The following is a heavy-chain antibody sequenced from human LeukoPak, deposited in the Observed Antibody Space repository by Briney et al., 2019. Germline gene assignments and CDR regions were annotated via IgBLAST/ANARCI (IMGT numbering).Heavy chain of an antibody. Sequence: PSETLSLTCAVSGGSISSSNWWSWVRQPPGKGLEWIGEIYHSGSTNYNPSLKSRVTISVDKSKNQFSLKLSSVTAADTAVYYCAKDLSQAAAGTSEYFQHWGQGTLVTVSS. CDR1: GGSISSSNW. V-gene: IGHV4-4*02. J-gene: IGHJ1*01. CDR2: IYHSGST. CDR3: AKDLSQAAAGTSEYFQH. D-gene: IGHD6-13*01.